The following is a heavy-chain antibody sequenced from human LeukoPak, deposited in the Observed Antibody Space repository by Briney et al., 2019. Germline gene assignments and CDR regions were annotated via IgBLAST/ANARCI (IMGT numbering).Heavy chain of an antibody. CDR3: AREMYYYDSSGYYASDAFDI. J-gene: IGHJ3*02. CDR2: ISSSSSYI. CDR1: GFTFDDYG. Sequence: GGSLRLSCAASGFTFDDYGMSWVRQAPGKGLEWVSSISSSSSYIYYADSVKGRFTISRDNAKNSLYLQMNSLRAEDTAVYYCAREMYYYDSSGYYASDAFDIWGQGTMVTVSS. V-gene: IGHV3-21*01. D-gene: IGHD3-22*01.